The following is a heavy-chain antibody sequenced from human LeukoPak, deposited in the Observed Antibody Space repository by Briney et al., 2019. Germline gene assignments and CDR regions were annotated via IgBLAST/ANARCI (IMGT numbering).Heavy chain of an antibody. Sequence: GGSLRLSCAASGFTFSSYEMNWVRQAPGKGLEWVSYISSSGSTIYYADSVKGRFTISRDNSKNTLYLQMNSLRAKDTAVYYCARGTGVWPDAFDIWGQGTMVTVSS. V-gene: IGHV3-48*03. D-gene: IGHD3/OR15-3a*01. CDR3: ARGTGVWPDAFDI. CDR1: GFTFSSYE. CDR2: ISSSGSTI. J-gene: IGHJ3*02.